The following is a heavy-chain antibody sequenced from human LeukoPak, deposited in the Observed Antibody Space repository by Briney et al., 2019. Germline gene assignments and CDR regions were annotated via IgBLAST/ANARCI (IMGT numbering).Heavy chain of an antibody. J-gene: IGHJ4*02. CDR1: GFTFDDYA. Sequence: GGSLRLSCAVSGFTFDDYAMHWVRQVPGKGLEWVSCISWNSDNIGYADSVKGRFTISRDNSKNTLYLQMNSLRAEDTAVYYCAKDPGSSEYYFDYWGQGTLVTVSS. CDR3: AKDPGSSEYYFDY. D-gene: IGHD6-19*01. V-gene: IGHV3-9*01. CDR2: ISWNSDNI.